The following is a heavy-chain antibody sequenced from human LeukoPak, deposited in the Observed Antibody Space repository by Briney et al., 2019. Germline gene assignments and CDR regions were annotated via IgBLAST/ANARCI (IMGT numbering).Heavy chain of an antibody. D-gene: IGHD6-13*01. CDR1: GITFSSYD. J-gene: IGHJ6*02. V-gene: IGHV3-30*18. CDR2: ISNDGSKA. CDR3: AKDTGSSYHCYGMDV. Sequence: GRSLRLSCAVSGITFSSYDMHWVRQAPGKGLEWVAVISNDGSKAYTADSAKDRFTISRDNSKNTLYLQMTSLRPEDTAVYYCAKDTGSSYHCYGMDVWGPGTTVTVSS.